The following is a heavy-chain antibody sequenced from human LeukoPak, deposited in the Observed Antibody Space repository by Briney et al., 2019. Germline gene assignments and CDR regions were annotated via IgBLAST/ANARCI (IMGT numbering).Heavy chain of an antibody. Sequence: TGGSLRLSCAASGFTFSSYAMHWVRQAPGKGLEYVSAISSNGGSTYYANSVKGRFTISRDNSKNTLYFQMGSLRAEDMAVYYCARGSFYHIAWDYWGQGTLVTVSS. CDR1: GFTFSSYA. D-gene: IGHD2-21*01. J-gene: IGHJ4*02. CDR3: ARGSFYHIAWDY. CDR2: ISSNGGST. V-gene: IGHV3-64*01.